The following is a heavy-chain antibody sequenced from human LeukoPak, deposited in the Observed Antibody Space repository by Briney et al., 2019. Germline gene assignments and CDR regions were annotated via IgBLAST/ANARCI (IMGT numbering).Heavy chain of an antibody. CDR3: ARISTLDRSSGWYYFDY. CDR1: GFTFSSYW. J-gene: IGHJ4*02. V-gene: IGHV3-74*01. D-gene: IGHD6-19*01. CDR2: INSDGSST. Sequence: GGSLRLSCAASGFTFSSYWMHWVRQAPGKGLVWVSCINSDGSSTSYADSVKGRFTISRDNAKNTLYLQVNSLRAEDTAVYYCARISTLDRSSGWYYFDYWGQGTLVTVSS.